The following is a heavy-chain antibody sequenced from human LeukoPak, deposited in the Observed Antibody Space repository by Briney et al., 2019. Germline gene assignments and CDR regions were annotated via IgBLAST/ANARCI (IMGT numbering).Heavy chain of an antibody. J-gene: IGHJ6*02. CDR3: ARINDFWSGPTLDV. V-gene: IGHV4-30-2*01. Sequence: SETLSLTCTVSGGSISSGGHSWSWIRQPPGKGLEWVGYIYHSGSGSTYYNPSLKSRVTISIDKSKNQFSLKLNSVTAADTAVYYCARINDFWSGPTLDVWGQGTTVTVSS. CDR1: GGSISSGGHS. D-gene: IGHD3-3*01. CDR2: IYHSGSGST.